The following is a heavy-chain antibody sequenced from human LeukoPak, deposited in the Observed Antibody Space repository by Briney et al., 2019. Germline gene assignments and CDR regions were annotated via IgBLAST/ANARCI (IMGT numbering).Heavy chain of an antibody. CDR2: ISAYNGNT. V-gene: IGHV1-18*01. J-gene: IGHJ4*02. D-gene: IGHD3-10*01. CDR3: ARVVGFGELVYFDY. CDR1: GYTFTSYG. Sequence: ASVKVSCKASGYTFTSYGISWVRQSPGQGLEWMGWISAYNGNTNYAQKLQGRVTMTTDTSTSTAYMELRSLRSDDTAVYYCARVVGFGELVYFDYWGQGTLVTVSS.